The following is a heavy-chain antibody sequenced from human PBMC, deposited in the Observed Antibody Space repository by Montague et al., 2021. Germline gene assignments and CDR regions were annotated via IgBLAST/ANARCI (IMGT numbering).Heavy chain of an antibody. V-gene: IGHV3-7*01. J-gene: IGHJ4*02. CDR1: GFTFSSYW. CDR3: ANTKMDY. Sequence: SLRLSGAASGFTFSSYWMAWVRQAPGKGLEWVANINQDGNDKYYVDSVRGRFTISRDNAKKSLYLQMNSLRVDDTAVYYCANTKMDYWGQGMLVIVS. D-gene: IGHD2-8*01. CDR2: INQDGNDK.